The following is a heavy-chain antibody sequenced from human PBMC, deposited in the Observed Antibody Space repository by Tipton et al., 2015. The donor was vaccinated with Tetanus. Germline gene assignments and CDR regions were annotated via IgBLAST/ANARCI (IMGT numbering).Heavy chain of an antibody. D-gene: IGHD4-17*01. CDR1: GFTFSIYG. V-gene: IGHV3-23*01. J-gene: IGHJ4*02. CDR2: IISSGGTT. CDR3: ARLYGDYFHAMGY. Sequence: SLRLSCAASGFTFSIYGMSWARQAPGKGLEWVARIISSGGTTNYADSVKGRFTISRDNFKNTLYLQMTSLRAEDTAVYYCARLYGDYFHAMGYWGQGTLVTVSS.